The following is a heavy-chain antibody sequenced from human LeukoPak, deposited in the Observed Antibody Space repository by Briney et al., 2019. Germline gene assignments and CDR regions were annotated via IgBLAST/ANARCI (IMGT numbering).Heavy chain of an antibody. Sequence: PGGSLRLSCAVSGLTFSSYSMKWVRQAPGKGLEWVSSISSSSSYIYYADSVKGRFTISRDNAKNSLYLQMNSLRAEDTAVYYCARDQGTNGVCNDYWGPGTLVTVSS. CDR3: ARDQGTNGVCNDY. J-gene: IGHJ4*02. CDR2: ISSSSSYI. CDR1: GLTFSSYS. V-gene: IGHV3-21*01. D-gene: IGHD2-8*01.